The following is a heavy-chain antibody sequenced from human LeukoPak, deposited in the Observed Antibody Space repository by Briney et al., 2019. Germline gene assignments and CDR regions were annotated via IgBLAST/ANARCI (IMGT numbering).Heavy chain of an antibody. CDR1: GYTFTSYY. CDR3: ARDNSVGDNAWWFDP. D-gene: IGHD1-26*01. V-gene: IGHV1-46*01. Sequence: ASVRVSCKASGYTFTSYYMHWVQQAPGQGLEWMGLINPTGGSTGYAQKFQGRVTMTRDMPTSTDYMELSSLRSEDTAIYYCARDNSVGDNAWWFDPWGQGTLVTVSS. J-gene: IGHJ5*02. CDR2: INPTGGST.